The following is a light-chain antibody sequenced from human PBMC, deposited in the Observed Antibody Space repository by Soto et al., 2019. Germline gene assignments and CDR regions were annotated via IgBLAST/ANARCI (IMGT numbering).Light chain of an antibody. CDR2: GAS. CDR3: QPDTNWPPIP. Sequence: SLATVSVSKGERVTLSCRASQSVRSNLAWYQQKPGQSPRLLIYGASTRATGIPARFSGSGSGTEFTLTISSLQSEDFAVHYCQPDTNWPPIPFGEGRRLEI. J-gene: IGKJ5*01. CDR1: QSVRSN. V-gene: IGKV3-15*01.